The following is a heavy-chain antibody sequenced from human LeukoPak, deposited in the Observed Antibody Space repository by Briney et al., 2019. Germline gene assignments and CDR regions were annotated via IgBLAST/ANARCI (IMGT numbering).Heavy chain of an antibody. Sequence: AGGSLRLSCVASGFTFTDYIMHWVRQVPGKGLEWVTVISYDGTIEYYADSVKGRFTISRDNSKNTLYQQMNSLRAEDTAVYYCARGIYGDYDYFDYWGQGTLVTVSS. CDR3: ARGIYGDYDYFDY. J-gene: IGHJ4*02. V-gene: IGHV3-30-3*01. CDR2: ISYDGTIE. D-gene: IGHD4-17*01. CDR1: GFTFTDYI.